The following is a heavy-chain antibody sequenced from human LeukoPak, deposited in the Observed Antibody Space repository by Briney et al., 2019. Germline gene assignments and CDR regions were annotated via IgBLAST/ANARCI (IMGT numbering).Heavy chain of an antibody. J-gene: IGHJ5*02. D-gene: IGHD2-2*01. CDR3: ARGTVVGTNWFDP. V-gene: IGHV4-34*01. Sequence: SETLSLTCAVYGGSFSGYYWSWIRQPPGKGLEWIGEINHSGSTNYNPSLKSRVTISVDTSKNQSSLKLSSVTAADTAVYYCARGTVVGTNWFDPWGQGTLVTVSS. CDR2: INHSGST. CDR1: GGSFSGYY.